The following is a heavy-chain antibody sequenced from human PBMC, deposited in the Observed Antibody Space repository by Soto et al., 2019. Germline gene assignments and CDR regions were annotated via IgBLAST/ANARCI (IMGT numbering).Heavy chain of an antibody. CDR2: IQSGGST. J-gene: IGHJ6*04. D-gene: IGHD2-21*01. CDR3: ARDDVLCDGFRFYGIPFAV. V-gene: IGHV3-66*01. CDR1: GFTVSSKY. Sequence: EVQLVESGGGLVQPGGSLRLSCAASGFTVSSKYMTWVRQAPGKGLEWVSLIQSGGSTYYADSVKGRFTISRDTYENTLHLQLDSLRVEDTAVYYCARDDVLCDGFRFYGIPFAVWGTGTTDSVSS.